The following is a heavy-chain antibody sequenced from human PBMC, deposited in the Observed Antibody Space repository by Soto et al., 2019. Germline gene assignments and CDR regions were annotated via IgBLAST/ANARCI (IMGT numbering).Heavy chain of an antibody. Sequence: GGSLSLSCAASGFTFSSYAMSWVRQAPGKGLEWVSAISGSGGSTYYADSVKGRFTISRDNSKNTLYLQMNSLRAEDTAVYYCAKDQESGYDFYFDYCGQGTLVTVSS. V-gene: IGHV3-23*01. J-gene: IGHJ4*02. D-gene: IGHD5-12*01. CDR3: AKDQESGYDFYFDY. CDR1: GFTFSSYA. CDR2: ISGSGGST.